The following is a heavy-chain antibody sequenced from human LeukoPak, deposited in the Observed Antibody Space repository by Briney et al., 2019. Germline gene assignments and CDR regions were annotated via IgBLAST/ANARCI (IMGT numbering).Heavy chain of an antibody. D-gene: IGHD4-17*01. CDR3: TTDPGDYEIY. V-gene: IGHV3-15*01. Sequence: GRSLRLSCVASGLSFTNAWMSWVRQDPGKWLEWVGRIKNKVDGGTVDYAAPVKGRFTISRDDSKNTLFLHMNSLKTEDTAVYYCTTDPGDYEIYWGQGTLVTVSS. CDR2: IKNKVDGGTV. J-gene: IGHJ4*02. CDR1: GLSFTNAW.